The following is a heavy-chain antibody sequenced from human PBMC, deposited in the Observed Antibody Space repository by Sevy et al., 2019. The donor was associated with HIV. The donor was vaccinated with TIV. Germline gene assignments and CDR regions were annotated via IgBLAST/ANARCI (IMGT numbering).Heavy chain of an antibody. V-gene: IGHV3-23*01. Sequence: GGSLRLSCAASGFTFSSYAMSWVRQAPGKGLEWASVMYSGGGTYYADSVKGRFTISRDDSKNTLYLQMSSLRVEDAAVYYCARDWGVGNYRAMDVWGPGTTVTVSS. CDR1: GFTFSSYA. D-gene: IGHD3-16*01. CDR3: ARDWGVGNYRAMDV. CDR2: MYSGGGT. J-gene: IGHJ6*02.